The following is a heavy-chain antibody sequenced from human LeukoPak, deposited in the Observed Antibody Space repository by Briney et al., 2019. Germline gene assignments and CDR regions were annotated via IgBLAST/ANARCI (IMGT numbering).Heavy chain of an antibody. Sequence: SETLSLTCTVSGDSINSLDLWSWVRQPPGKGLEWIGEMYLSGTTHSNPSVKSRVTISIDKSKNQFFLNLSSVTAADMAVYYCAGLVGRYSSGLYYYYFDYWGQGTLVTVSS. CDR1: GDSINSLDL. CDR3: AGLVGRYSSGLYYYYFDY. V-gene: IGHV4-4*02. J-gene: IGHJ4*02. CDR2: MYLSGTT. D-gene: IGHD3-22*01.